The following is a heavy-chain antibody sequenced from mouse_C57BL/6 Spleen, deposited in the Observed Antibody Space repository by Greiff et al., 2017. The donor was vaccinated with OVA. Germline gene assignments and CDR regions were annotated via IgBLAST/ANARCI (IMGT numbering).Heavy chain of an antibody. D-gene: IGHD2-5*01. CDR3: YYSNYGY. CDR1: GYTFTSYW. J-gene: IGHJ2*01. CDR2: IDPSDSYT. Sequence: QVQLQQPGAELVRPGTSVKLSCKASGYTFTSYWMHWVKQRPGQGLEWIGVIDPSDSYTNYKQKFKGKATLTVDTSSSTAYMQLSSLTSEDSAVYYCYYSNYGYWGQGTTLTVSS. V-gene: IGHV1-59*01.